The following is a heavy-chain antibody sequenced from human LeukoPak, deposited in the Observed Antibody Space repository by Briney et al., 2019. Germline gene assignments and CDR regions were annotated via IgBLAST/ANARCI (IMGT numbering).Heavy chain of an antibody. D-gene: IGHD4-23*01. J-gene: IGHJ4*02. CDR3: ARDPDTYGGNYLDY. Sequence: PGGSLRLSCAASGFTFSSYAMRWVRQAPGKGLEWVAVISYDGSNKYYADSVKGRFTISRDNSKNTLYLQMNSLRAEDTAVYYCARDPDTYGGNYLDYWGQGTLVTVSS. CDR2: ISYDGSNK. V-gene: IGHV3-30*04. CDR1: GFTFSSYA.